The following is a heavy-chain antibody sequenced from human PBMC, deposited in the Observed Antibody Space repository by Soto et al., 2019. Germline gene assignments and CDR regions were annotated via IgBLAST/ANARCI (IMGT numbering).Heavy chain of an antibody. Sequence: QVQLVESGGGVVQPGRSLRLSCAASGFTFSSYGMHWVRQAPGKGLEWVAVIWYDGSNKYYADSVKGRFTISRDNSKNTLYLQMNSLRAEDTAVYYCARVGTPFGVVITPLDYWGQGTLVTVSS. CDR2: IWYDGSNK. CDR3: ARVGTPFGVVITPLDY. V-gene: IGHV3-33*01. J-gene: IGHJ4*02. CDR1: GFTFSSYG. D-gene: IGHD3-3*01.